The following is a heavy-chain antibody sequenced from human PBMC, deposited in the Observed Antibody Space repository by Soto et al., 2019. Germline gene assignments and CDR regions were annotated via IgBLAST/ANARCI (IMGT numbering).Heavy chain of an antibody. J-gene: IGHJ4*02. D-gene: IGHD6-19*01. CDR1: GFTFSSYG. Sequence: QVQRVESGGGVVQPGRSLRLSCAASGFTFSSYGMHWVRQAPGKGLEWVAVIWYDGSNKYYADSVKGRFTISRDNSKNTLYLQMNSLRAEDTAVYYCAREGYSSGWRYFDYWGQGTLVTVSS. CDR3: AREGYSSGWRYFDY. V-gene: IGHV3-33*01. CDR2: IWYDGSNK.